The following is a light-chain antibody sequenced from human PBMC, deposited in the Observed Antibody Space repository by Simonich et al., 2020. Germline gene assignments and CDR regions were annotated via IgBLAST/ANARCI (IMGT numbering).Light chain of an antibody. CDR2: WAS. CDR3: QQYYSTPYT. Sequence: DIVMTQSPDSLAVSLGERATINCKSSQIVLYSSNNKNYLAWYQPKPGQPPKLLIYWASTRESGVPDRFSGSGSGTDFNLTISSLQAEDVAVYYCQQYYSTPYTFGQGTKLEIK. V-gene: IGKV4-1*01. J-gene: IGKJ2*01. CDR1: QIVLYSSNNKNY.